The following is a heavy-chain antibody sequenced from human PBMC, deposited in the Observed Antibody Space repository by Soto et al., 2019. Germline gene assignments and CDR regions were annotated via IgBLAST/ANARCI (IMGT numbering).Heavy chain of an antibody. D-gene: IGHD6-6*01. V-gene: IGHV1-18*01. Sequence: ASVKVSCKASGYTFTSYGISWVRQAPGQGLEWMGWISAYNGNTNYAQKLQGRVTMTTDTSTSTAYMELRILRSDDTAVYYCARSLARLDAFDIWGQGTMVTVSS. CDR2: ISAYNGNT. J-gene: IGHJ3*02. CDR1: GYTFTSYG. CDR3: ARSLARLDAFDI.